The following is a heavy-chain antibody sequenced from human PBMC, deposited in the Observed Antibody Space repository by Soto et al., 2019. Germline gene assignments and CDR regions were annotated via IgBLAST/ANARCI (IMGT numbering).Heavy chain of an antibody. CDR1: GFTFRSYG. V-gene: IGHV3-33*01. CDR3: ARGYSTSSGVFDY. Sequence: GGSLRLSCAVSGFTFRSYGMHWVRQAPGKGLEWVAVIWYDGSKKYYVDSVKGRFTISRDNSKNTLFLEMSSLRVEDTAIYYCARGYSTSSGVFDYWGQGTLVTV. D-gene: IGHD1-26*01. J-gene: IGHJ4*02. CDR2: IWYDGSKK.